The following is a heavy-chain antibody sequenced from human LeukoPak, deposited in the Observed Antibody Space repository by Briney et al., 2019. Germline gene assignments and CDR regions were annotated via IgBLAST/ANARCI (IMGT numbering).Heavy chain of an antibody. CDR3: VRGGANPNFAYMDV. Sequence: GRSLRLSCAASGFIFGGYSMHWVRQAPGKGLDWVTVISNDGKKEYYADSVKGRFTILRDNPKKTLYLQMNSLRPEDTAAYFCVRGGANPNFAYMDVWGKGTTVTVSS. J-gene: IGHJ6*03. D-gene: IGHD4/OR15-4a*01. V-gene: IGHV3-30*04. CDR2: ISNDGKKE. CDR1: GFIFGGYS.